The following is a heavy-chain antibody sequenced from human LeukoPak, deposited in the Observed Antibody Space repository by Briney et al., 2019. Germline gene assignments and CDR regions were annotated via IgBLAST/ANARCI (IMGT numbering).Heavy chain of an antibody. Sequence: LRLSCAASGFTFSSYTMHWIRQPPGKGLEWIGYIYYSGSTNYNPSLKSRVTISVDTSKNQFSLKLSSVTAADTAVYYCARCAYYYYGMDVWGQGTTVTVSS. V-gene: IGHV4-59*01. CDR1: GFTFSSYT. J-gene: IGHJ6*02. CDR2: IYYSGST. CDR3: ARCAYYYYGMDV.